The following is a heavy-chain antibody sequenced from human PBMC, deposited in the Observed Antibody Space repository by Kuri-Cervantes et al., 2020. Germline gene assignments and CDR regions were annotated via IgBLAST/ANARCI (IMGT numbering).Heavy chain of an antibody. Sequence: SETLSLTCSVSGGSISSSSSYWGWIRQPPGKGLEWIGSLYYSGSTYYNPSLKSRVTISVDTSKNQFSLKLSSVTAADTAVYYCARRRLGDRDAFDIWGQGTMVTVSS. CDR1: GGSISSSSSY. D-gene: IGHD2-21*02. CDR2: LYYSGST. V-gene: IGHV4-39*07. CDR3: ARRRLGDRDAFDI. J-gene: IGHJ3*02.